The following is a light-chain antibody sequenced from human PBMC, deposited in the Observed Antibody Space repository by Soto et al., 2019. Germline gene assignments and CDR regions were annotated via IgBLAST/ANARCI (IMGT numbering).Light chain of an antibody. J-gene: IGKJ5*01. V-gene: IGKV3-20*01. CDR2: AAS. Sequence: EVVLTQSPGTLSLSLGERATLSCRASQSISTNYLAWYQQKPGQAPKLLIYAASSRLTGIPDRFSGSGSGTDFTLTISRLEPEDFALYYCQQYGRTFGQGTRLEIK. CDR3: QQYGRT. CDR1: QSISTNY.